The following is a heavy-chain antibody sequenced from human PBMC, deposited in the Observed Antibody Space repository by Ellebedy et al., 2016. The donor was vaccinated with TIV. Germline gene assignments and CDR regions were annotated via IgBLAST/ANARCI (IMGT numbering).Heavy chain of an antibody. D-gene: IGHD5/OR15-5a*01. Sequence: AASVKVSCKTSGYTFTDYYIHWVRQAPGQGLEWMAWINPNSGGTNYAHKFQGRVTVTRDTSTSTAFLELSRLRSDDTAVYYCTIALTNIVSGDYWGQGTLVTVSS. CDR2: INPNSGGT. V-gene: IGHV1-2*02. J-gene: IGHJ4*02. CDR3: TIALTNIVSGDY. CDR1: GYTFTDYY.